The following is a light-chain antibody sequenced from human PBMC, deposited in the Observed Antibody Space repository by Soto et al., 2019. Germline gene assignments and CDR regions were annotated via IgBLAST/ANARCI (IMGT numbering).Light chain of an antibody. Sequence: QSVLTQPPSVSGAPGQRVTISCTWTSSNIGSGYDVHWYQHLPGTAPKLLIYGNTIRPSGVPDRFSGSKSGTSASLAITGLQAEGEADYYCQSYDRSLRGYVFGTGTKVTVL. CDR3: QSYDRSLRGYV. CDR1: SSNIGSGYD. J-gene: IGLJ1*01. V-gene: IGLV1-40*01. CDR2: GNT.